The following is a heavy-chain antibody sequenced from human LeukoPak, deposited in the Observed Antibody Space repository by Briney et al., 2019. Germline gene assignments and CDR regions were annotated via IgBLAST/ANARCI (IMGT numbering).Heavy chain of an antibody. CDR3: ARMYFGDYKDMDV. CDR1: GFSLLTSGVS. CDR2: IDWDDDK. V-gene: IGHV2-70*11. J-gene: IGHJ6*03. Sequence: ESGPALVEPTQTLTLTCTFSGFSLLTSGVSVTWIRQPPGRALEWLARIDWDDDKYYNTSLEARLTISKDTSKNQVILTVTDIDPVDSATYYCARMYFGDYKDMDVWGKGTTVTVSS. D-gene: IGHD3-10*01.